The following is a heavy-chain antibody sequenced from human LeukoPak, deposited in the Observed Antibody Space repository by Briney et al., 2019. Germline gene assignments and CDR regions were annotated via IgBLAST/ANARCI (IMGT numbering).Heavy chain of an antibody. J-gene: IGHJ5*02. Sequence: SETLSLTCTASGGSISSGNYYWSWVRQPAGKGLEWIGRIYTSGSTNYNPSLKSRVTIAVDTSKNQFSLKLTSVTAADTAVYYCAIYCSISSCQGNWFDPWGQGTLVTVSS. CDR3: AIYCSISSCQGNWFDP. CDR1: GGSISSGNYY. D-gene: IGHD2-2*01. V-gene: IGHV4-61*02. CDR2: IYTSGST.